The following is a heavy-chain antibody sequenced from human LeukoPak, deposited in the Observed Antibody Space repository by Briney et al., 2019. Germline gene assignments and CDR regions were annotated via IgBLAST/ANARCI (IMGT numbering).Heavy chain of an antibody. CDR3: ARDRTFYYGSGSYHYYYGMDV. D-gene: IGHD3-10*01. CDR1: GFTVSSDY. Sequence: GGSLRLSCAASGFTVSSDYTSWVRQAPGKGLEWVSVIYSGGSTYYTDSVKGRFTISRDNSKNTLYLQMNSLRAEDTAVYYCARDRTFYYGSGSYHYYYGMDVWGQGTTVTVSS. J-gene: IGHJ6*02. CDR2: IYSGGST. V-gene: IGHV3-53*01.